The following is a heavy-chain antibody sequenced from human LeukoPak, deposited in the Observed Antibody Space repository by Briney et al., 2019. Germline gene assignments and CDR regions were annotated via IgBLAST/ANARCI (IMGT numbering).Heavy chain of an antibody. CDR2: IYSGGST. V-gene: IGHV3-53*01. CDR3: ARVGPDYYGMDV. J-gene: IGHJ6*02. CDR1: GFTVSSNY. Sequence: GGSLRLSCAASGFTVSSNYMSWVRQAPGKGLEWVSVIYSGGSTYYADSVKGRFTISRDNSKNTLYLQMNSLRAEDTAVYYCARVGPDYYGMDVWGQGTTVTVSS.